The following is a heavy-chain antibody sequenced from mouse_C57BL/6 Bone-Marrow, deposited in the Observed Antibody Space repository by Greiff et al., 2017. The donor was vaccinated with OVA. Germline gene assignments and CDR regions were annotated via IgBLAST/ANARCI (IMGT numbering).Heavy chain of an antibody. D-gene: IGHD3-2*02. J-gene: IGHJ2*01. Sequence: DVKLVESGGGLVQPKGSLKLSCAASGFSFNTYAMNWVRQAPGKGLEWVARIRSKSNNYATSYADSVQDRFTISRDDSESMLYLQMNNLKTEDTAMYYCVRTRTAQALDYWGQGTTLTVSS. CDR2: IRSKSNNYAT. CDR3: VRTRTAQALDY. CDR1: GFSFNTYA. V-gene: IGHV10-1*01.